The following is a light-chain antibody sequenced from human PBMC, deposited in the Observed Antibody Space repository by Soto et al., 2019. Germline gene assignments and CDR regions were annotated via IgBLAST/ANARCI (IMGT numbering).Light chain of an antibody. Sequence: QSALTQPASVSGSPRQSITISCTGTSSDVGDGDFVSWYQQRPDNAPKLMIYKVSNRPSGVSNRFSGSKSGNTASLTISGLDDEDEADYYCCSSTRSYTGVFGGGTKVTVL. V-gene: IGLV2-14*01. J-gene: IGLJ3*02. CDR3: CSSTRSYTGV. CDR2: KVS. CDR1: SSDVGDGDF.